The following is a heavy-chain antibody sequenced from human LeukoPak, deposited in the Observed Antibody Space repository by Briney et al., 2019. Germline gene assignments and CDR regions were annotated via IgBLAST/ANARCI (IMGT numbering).Heavy chain of an antibody. CDR2: IKRDGSEK. D-gene: IGHD4-17*01. CDR1: GLTFSSYW. CDR3: AREGIDYANYYNYFYMDV. Sequence: PGGSLRLSCAASGLTFSSYWMSWVRQAPGKGLEWVANIKRDGSEKYSVDSVKGRFTISRDNVKNSLYLQTNSLRAEDTAVYYCAREGIDYANYYNYFYMDVWGKGTTVTVSS. V-gene: IGHV3-7*01. J-gene: IGHJ6*03.